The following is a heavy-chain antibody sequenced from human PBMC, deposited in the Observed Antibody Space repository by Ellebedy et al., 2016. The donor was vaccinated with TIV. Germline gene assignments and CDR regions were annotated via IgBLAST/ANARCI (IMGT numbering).Heavy chain of an antibody. CDR2: IYYSGST. J-gene: IGHJ5*02. Sequence: MPSETLSLTCTVSGGSISSYYCSWIRQPPGKGLEWIGYIYYSGSTNYNPSLKSRVTISVDTSKNQFSLKLSSVTAADTAVYYCARQRWFGELSWGQGTLVTVSS. D-gene: IGHD3-10*01. CDR3: ARQRWFGELS. V-gene: IGHV4-59*08. CDR1: GGSISSYY.